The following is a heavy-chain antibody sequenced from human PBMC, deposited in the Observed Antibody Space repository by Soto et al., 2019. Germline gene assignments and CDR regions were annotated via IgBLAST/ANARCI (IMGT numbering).Heavy chain of an antibody. D-gene: IGHD5-18*01. CDR3: ARDSETNGYSYDYFDY. V-gene: IGHV3-30*04. Sequence: QVQLVESGGGVVQPGRSLKLSCAASGFTFRTYAMHWVRQAPGKGLEWVAVISYDGSNTYYADSVKGRFTISRDSSKNXLDLQMNSLRTEDSAVYYCARDSETNGYSYDYFDYWGQGTLVTVSS. J-gene: IGHJ4*02. CDR2: ISYDGSNT. CDR1: GFTFRTYA.